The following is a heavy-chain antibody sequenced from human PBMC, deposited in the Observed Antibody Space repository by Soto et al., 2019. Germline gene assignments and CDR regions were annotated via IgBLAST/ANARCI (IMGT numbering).Heavy chain of an antibody. Sequence: SVKVSCKASGGTFSSYAISWVRQAPGQGLEWMGGIIPIFGTANYAQKFQGRVTITADESTSTAYMELSSLRSEDTAVYYFARDYDIGAGYYYYYGMDVWGQGTTVTVSS. D-gene: IGHD3-22*01. J-gene: IGHJ6*02. CDR3: ARDYDIGAGYYYYYGMDV. V-gene: IGHV1-69*13. CDR2: IIPIFGTA. CDR1: GGTFSSYA.